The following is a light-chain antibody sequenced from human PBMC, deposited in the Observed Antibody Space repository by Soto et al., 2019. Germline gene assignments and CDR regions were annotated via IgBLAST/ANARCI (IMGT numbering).Light chain of an antibody. CDR1: SSDVGGYNY. V-gene: IGLV2-14*01. J-gene: IGLJ2*01. CDR3: SSYAISSSLII. CDR2: EVS. Sequence: QSALTQPASVSGSPGQSITISCTGTSSDVGGYNYVSWYQQHPGKAPKLMIYEVSNRPSGVSNRFSGSKSGNTASLTISGLRAEDEADYYCSSYAISSSLIIFGGGTKVTVL.